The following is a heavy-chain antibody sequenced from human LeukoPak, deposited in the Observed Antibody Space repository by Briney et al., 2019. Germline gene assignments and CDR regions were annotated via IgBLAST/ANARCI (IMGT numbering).Heavy chain of an antibody. Sequence: PSETLSLTCAVSGASISHYSWRWIRQPPGKGLEWIGDIYASGSTSYNPSHTGRVTTSKDTSKNHFSLKLISVTAADTAVYYCARGGSSGSNWFDPWGQGTLVTVSS. J-gene: IGHJ5*02. CDR2: IYASGST. CDR1: GASISHYS. D-gene: IGHD3-22*01. V-gene: IGHV4-59*01. CDR3: ARGGSSGSNWFDP.